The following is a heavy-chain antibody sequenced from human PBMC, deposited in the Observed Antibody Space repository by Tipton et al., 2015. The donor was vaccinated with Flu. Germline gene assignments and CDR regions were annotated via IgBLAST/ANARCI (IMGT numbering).Heavy chain of an antibody. CDR1: GFTFTSYA. D-gene: IGHD3-3*01. J-gene: IGHJ6*02. Sequence: AVSGFTFTSYAMTWVRQAPGRGLEWVSSISGNGGSTYYADSVKGRFTISRDNSKDTLYLQMNSVRAEDTAVYYCAKTFGDYTTSLRGLDDWGQGTTVTVSS. CDR2: ISGNGGST. V-gene: IGHV3-23*01. CDR3: AKTFGDYTTSLRGLDD.